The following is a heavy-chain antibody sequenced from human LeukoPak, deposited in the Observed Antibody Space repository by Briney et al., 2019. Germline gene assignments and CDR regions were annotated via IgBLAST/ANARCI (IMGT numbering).Heavy chain of an antibody. CDR1: GYSFTSYW. V-gene: IGHV5-51*01. D-gene: IGHD5-18*01. CDR2: IYPGDSDT. Sequence: GESLKISCKGSGYSFTSYWIGWVRQMPGKVLEWMGIIYPGDSDTRYSPSFQGQVTISADKSISTAYLQWSSLKASDTAMYYCARTAWGYSYGYDAFDIWDQGTMVTVSS. J-gene: IGHJ3*02. CDR3: ARTAWGYSYGYDAFDI.